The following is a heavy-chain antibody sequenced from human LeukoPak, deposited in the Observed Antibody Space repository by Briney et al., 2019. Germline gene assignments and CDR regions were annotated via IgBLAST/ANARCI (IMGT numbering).Heavy chain of an antibody. CDR2: ISGSGDRT. D-gene: IGHD5-12*01. CDR3: ARNRESERLRFPLGY. CDR1: AFTFSNYA. J-gene: IGHJ4*02. V-gene: IGHV3-23*01. Sequence: GGSLRLSCAASAFTFSNYAMSWVRQAPGKGLEWVSLISGSGDRTFYADSVKGRFTISRDNSKNTLYLQVSSLRAEDTAVYYCARNRESERLRFPLGYWGQGTLVTVSS.